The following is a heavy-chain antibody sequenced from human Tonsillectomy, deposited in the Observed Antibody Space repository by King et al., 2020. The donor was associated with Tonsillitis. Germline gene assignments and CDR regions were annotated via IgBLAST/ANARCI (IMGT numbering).Heavy chain of an antibody. CDR2: IFSKDEK. CDR1: GFSLSNARMG. D-gene: IGHD1-26*01. J-gene: IGHJ3*02. CDR3: TRIGSGSYYTAFDI. Sequence: TLKESGPVLVKPTETLTLTCTVSGFSLSNARMGVSWIRQPPGQALEWLAQIFSKDEKSYSTSLKSRLTISKDTSKSQVVLTMTNMDPVDTATYYCTRIGSGSYYTAFDIWGQGTMVTVSS. V-gene: IGHV2-26*01.